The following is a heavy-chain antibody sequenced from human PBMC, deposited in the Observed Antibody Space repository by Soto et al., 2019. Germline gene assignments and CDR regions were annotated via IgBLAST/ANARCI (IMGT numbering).Heavy chain of an antibody. J-gene: IGHJ4*02. CDR1: GFTFDDYA. CDR2: ISWNSGSI. D-gene: IGHD3-22*01. CDR3: AKSAGRYYDSSGWRYFDY. Sequence: EVPLVESGGGLVQPGRSLRLSCAASGFTFDDYAMHWVRQAPGKGLEWVSGISWNSGSIGYADSVKGRFTISRDNAKNSLYLQMNSLRAEDTALYYCAKSAGRYYDSSGWRYFDYWGQGTLVTVSS. V-gene: IGHV3-9*01.